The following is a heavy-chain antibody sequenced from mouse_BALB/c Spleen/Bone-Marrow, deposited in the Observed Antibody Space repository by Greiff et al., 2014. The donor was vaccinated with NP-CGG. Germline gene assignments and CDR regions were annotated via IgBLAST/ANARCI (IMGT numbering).Heavy chain of an antibody. J-gene: IGHJ4*01. CDR2: IFPGTGTT. Sequence: QVQLQQSGAELVKPGASVKLSCKTSGYTFTNYWIQWVKQGPGQGLGWIGEIFPGTGTTYYNEKFKGKATLTIDTSSSTAYMQLSSLTSEDSAVYFCARHYYGSSDAMDYWGQGTSVTVSS. V-gene: IGHV1S132*01. D-gene: IGHD1-1*01. CDR3: ARHYYGSSDAMDY. CDR1: GYTFTNYW.